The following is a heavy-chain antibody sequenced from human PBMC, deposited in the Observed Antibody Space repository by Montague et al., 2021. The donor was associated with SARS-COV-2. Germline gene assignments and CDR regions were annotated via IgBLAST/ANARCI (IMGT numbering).Heavy chain of an antibody. V-gene: IGHV4-34*01. CDR1: GGSFSNYY. Sequence: SETLSLTCAISGGSFSNYYWSWIRQSPGKGLEWIGEVNQSGTTIYNPSVKSGVTISEDTSKNQFYLRLNSVTAADTAVYYCARGRQPVIVPGAGPAGRAFDIWGQGTMVTVSS. CDR2: VNQSGTT. D-gene: IGHD3-22*01. J-gene: IGHJ3*02. CDR3: ARGRQPVIVPGAGPAGRAFDI.